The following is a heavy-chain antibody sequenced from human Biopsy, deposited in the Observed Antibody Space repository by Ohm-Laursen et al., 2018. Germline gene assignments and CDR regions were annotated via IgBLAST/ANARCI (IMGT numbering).Heavy chain of an antibody. J-gene: IGHJ5*02. CDR3: ARDYDTSGYYYVS. D-gene: IGHD3-22*01. V-gene: IGHV4-39*01. CDR2: IFYSGST. CDR1: GGSISNNNYY. Sequence: SDTLSLTCIVSGGSISNNNYYWGWIRQPPGKGLEWIGSIFYSGSTHYKPSLKSRVNISVDTSKNQSSLKLNSVTAADTAVYYCARDYDTSGYYYVSWGQGTLVTVSS.